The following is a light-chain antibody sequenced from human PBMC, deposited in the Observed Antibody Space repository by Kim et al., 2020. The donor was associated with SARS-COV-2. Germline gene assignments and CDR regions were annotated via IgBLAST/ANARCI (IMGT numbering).Light chain of an antibody. J-gene: IGKJ2*01. CDR3: QQYENSPLYTIYSPVDA. V-gene: IGKV3-20*01. CDR1: VSVRRNW. CDR2: GES. Sequence: LTYRTGVSVRRNWLVWYQQKPGQAPMHQIYGESIMDTGVPGRFSGSESGKDFTLTINTLGPEGSAVYYCQQYENSPLYTIYSPVDAFGQGTKLEI.